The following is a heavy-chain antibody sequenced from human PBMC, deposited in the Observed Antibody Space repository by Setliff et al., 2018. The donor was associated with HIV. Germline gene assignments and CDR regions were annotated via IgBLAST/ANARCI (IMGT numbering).Heavy chain of an antibody. CDR2: ISSSTYM. V-gene: IGHV3-21*04. CDR3: ARFRRSGYNYVEGTALAY. D-gene: IGHD3-22*01. Sequence: GGSLRLSCAASGFIFSDYSMNWVRQAPGKGLEWVSSISSSTYMYYADSVRGRFTISRDNAKNSLYLQVNSLRAEDTAVYYCARFRRSGYNYVEGTALAYWGQGTLVTVSS. CDR1: GFIFSDYS. J-gene: IGHJ4*02.